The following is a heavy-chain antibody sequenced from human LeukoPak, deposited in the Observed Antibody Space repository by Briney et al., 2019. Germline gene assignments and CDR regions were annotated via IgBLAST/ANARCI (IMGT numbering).Heavy chain of an antibody. Sequence: GGSLRLSCAASGFTFSSYDMHWVRQAPGKGLEWVAVVWYDESNKYYVDSVKGRFTISRDSSKNTLYLQMNSLRVEDTALYYCAREDSSGAFDIWGQGTMVTVSS. J-gene: IGHJ3*02. CDR2: VWYDESNK. V-gene: IGHV3-33*01. CDR1: GFTFSSYD. D-gene: IGHD3-22*01. CDR3: AREDSSGAFDI.